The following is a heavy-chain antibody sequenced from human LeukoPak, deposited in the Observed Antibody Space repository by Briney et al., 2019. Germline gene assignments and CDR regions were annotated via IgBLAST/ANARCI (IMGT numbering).Heavy chain of an antibody. J-gene: IGHJ6*03. D-gene: IGHD6-19*01. V-gene: IGHV4-34*01. CDR1: GGSFSGYY. Sequence: SETLSLTCAVYGGSFSGYYWSRIRQPPGKGLEWIGEINHSGSTNYNPSLKSRVTISVDTSKNQFSLKLSSVTAADTAVYYCARGIFLYSSGWYSGYYYYMDVWGKGTTVTVSS. CDR2: INHSGST. CDR3: ARGIFLYSSGWYSGYYYYMDV.